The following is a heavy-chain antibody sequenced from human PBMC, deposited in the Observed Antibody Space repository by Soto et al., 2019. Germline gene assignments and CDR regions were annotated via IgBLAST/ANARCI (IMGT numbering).Heavy chain of an antibody. V-gene: IGHV4-31*03. D-gene: IGHD4-17*01. CDR3: ALTTSWFDP. CDR1: GGSISSGGYY. CDR2: IYYTGST. Sequence: LSLTCTVSGGSISSGGYYWSWIRQHPGKGLEWIGYIYYTGSTYYNPPLKSRVTISVDTSMNQSSLKLTSVTAADTAVYYCALTTSWFDPWGQGTLVTVSS. J-gene: IGHJ5*02.